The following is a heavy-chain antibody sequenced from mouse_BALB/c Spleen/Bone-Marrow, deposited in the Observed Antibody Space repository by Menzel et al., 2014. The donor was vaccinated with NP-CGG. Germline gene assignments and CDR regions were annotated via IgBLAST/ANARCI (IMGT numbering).Heavy chain of an antibody. CDR3: AREVRGLYYAMDY. D-gene: IGHD2-14*01. CDR2: IYPGGGYT. Sequence: QVQLQHPGAELVRPGTSVKISCKASGYTFTDYWLGWVKQRPGHGLEWIGDIYPGGGYTNYNEKFKGKATLTADTSSSTAYMQLSSLTSEDSAVYFCAREVRGLYYAMDYWGQGTSVTVSS. J-gene: IGHJ4*01. V-gene: IGHV1-63*02. CDR1: GYTFTDYW.